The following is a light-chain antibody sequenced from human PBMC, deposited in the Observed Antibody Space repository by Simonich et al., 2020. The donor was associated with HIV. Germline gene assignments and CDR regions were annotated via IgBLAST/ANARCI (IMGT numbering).Light chain of an antibody. CDR2: DVS. V-gene: IGLV2-11*01. CDR1: SSDVGGYNY. J-gene: IGLJ3*02. Sequence: QSALTQPRSVSGSPGPSVTISCTGTSSDVGGYNYVSWYQQHPGKAPKLMIYDVSKRPSGVPNRFSGSKSGNTASLTISGLQAEDEADYNCCSYAGSYWVFGGGTKLTVL. CDR3: CSYAGSYWV.